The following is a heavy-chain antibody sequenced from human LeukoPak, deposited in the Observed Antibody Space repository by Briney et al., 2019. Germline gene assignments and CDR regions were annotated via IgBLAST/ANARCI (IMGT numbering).Heavy chain of an antibody. CDR3: TRSLYCSGTSCYTDYFDY. CDR2: IYHSGSL. D-gene: IGHD2-2*02. V-gene: IGHV4-59*12. Sequence: SETLSLTCTVSGGSISSYYWSWIRQPPGKGLEWIWYIYHSGSLYYNPSLKSRVTISVDRSKNQFSLKLSSVTAADTAVYYCTRSLYCSGTSCYTDYFDYWGQGTLVTVSS. CDR1: GGSISSYY. J-gene: IGHJ4*02.